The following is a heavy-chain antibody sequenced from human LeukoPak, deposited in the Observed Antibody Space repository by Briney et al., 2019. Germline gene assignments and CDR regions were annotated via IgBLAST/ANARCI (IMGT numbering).Heavy chain of an antibody. V-gene: IGHV3-30*03. CDR3: ARDSSSWLDY. CDR2: ISYDGSNK. CDR1: GFTFSSYG. D-gene: IGHD6-13*01. Sequence: PGRSLRLSCAASGFTFSSYGMHWVRQAPGKGLEWVAVISYDGSNKYYADSVKGRFTISRDNSKNTLYLQMNSLRAEDTAVYYCARDSSSWLDYWGQGTLVTVSS. J-gene: IGHJ4*02.